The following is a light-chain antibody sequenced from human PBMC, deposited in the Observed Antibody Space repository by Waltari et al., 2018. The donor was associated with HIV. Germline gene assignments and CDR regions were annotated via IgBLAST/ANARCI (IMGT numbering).Light chain of an antibody. CDR3: HQSYNSPLT. CDR1: QSVSYN. J-gene: IGKJ3*01. V-gene: IGKV1-39*01. Sequence: QMALSPSSLSSSVGNPVSIPCRASQSVSYNVNWDQQKPGKAPKVLMYDASNLQSGVPSRFSGSGSGTDFTLTINSLQPDDFATYFCHQSYNSPLTFGPGTKVEI. CDR2: DAS.